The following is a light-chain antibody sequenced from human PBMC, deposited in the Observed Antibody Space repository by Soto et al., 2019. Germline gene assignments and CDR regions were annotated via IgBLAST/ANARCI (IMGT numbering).Light chain of an antibody. CDR1: QSVSSN. CDR3: QHYHNWPRT. V-gene: IGKV3-15*01. J-gene: IGKJ1*01. Sequence: EIVMTQSPATLSVSPGERATLSCRASQSVSSNLAWYQQKPGQAPRLLIYGASTRATGIPARFSGSGSGTEFPLTISSLQTADFPVYYYQHYHNWPRTYGQGTKVEIK. CDR2: GAS.